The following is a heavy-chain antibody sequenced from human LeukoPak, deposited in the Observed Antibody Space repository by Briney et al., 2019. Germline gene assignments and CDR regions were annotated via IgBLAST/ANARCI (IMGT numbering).Heavy chain of an antibody. CDR2: ISYSGST. V-gene: IGHV4-39*01. CDR1: GDSISSSDYY. Sequence: SETLSLTCTVSGDSISSSDYYWGWIRQPPGKGLGWIGTISYSGSTYYNPSLQSRVTIPVDTSKNQFSLELSSVTAADTAVYYCARGSRRLADFHYWGQGTLVTVSS. D-gene: IGHD1-26*01. CDR3: ARGSRRLADFHY. J-gene: IGHJ4*02.